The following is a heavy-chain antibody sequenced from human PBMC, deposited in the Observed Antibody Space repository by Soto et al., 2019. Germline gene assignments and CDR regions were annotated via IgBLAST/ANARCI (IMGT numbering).Heavy chain of an antibody. CDR1: GASVSSGSYS. CDR2: YFQGGDA. V-gene: IGHV4-30-2*01. Sequence: QLQLQESDSGLVRPAQTLSLTCAVSGASVSSGSYSWSWIRQPPGKGLEWIGFYFQGGDAYYNPSLASRVTISVDRSKNHFSLKLRSVTAADTAVYYCARLDYQSSGSYAFDIWGQGTTVTVSS. D-gene: IGHD3-22*01. J-gene: IGHJ3*02. CDR3: ARLDYQSSGSYAFDI.